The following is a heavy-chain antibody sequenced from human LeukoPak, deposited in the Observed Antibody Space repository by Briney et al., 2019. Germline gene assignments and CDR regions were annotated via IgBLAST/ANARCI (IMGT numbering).Heavy chain of an antibody. CDR2: INGDGTTA. D-gene: IGHD2-15*01. Sequence: GGSLRLSCSASGFTFSDYFMHWVRQAPGEGLVWVSRINGDGTTAIYADSVKGRFTISRDNAKNTLYLQMNSLRAEDTAIYYGARRVDATRWFDPWGQGTLVTVSS. CDR3: ARRVDATRWFDP. V-gene: IGHV3-74*01. CDR1: GFTFSDYF. J-gene: IGHJ5*02.